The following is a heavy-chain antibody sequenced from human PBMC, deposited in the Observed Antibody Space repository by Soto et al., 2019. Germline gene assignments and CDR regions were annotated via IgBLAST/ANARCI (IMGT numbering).Heavy chain of an antibody. Sequence: SVKVSCKASGGTFSSYAISWVRQAPGQGLEWMGGIIPIFGTANYAQEFQGRVTITADESTSTAYMELSSLRSEDTAVYYCARDTRPAYGPIQYYYGMDVWGQGTTVTVSS. D-gene: IGHD4-17*01. CDR3: ARDTRPAYGPIQYYYGMDV. CDR2: IIPIFGTA. CDR1: GGTFSSYA. V-gene: IGHV1-69*13. J-gene: IGHJ6*02.